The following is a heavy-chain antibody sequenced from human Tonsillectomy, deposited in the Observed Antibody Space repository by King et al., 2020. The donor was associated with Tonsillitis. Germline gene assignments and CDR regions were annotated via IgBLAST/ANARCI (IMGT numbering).Heavy chain of an antibody. CDR1: GFTFSSYG. D-gene: IGHD4-17*01. J-gene: IGHJ6*03. Sequence: QLVQSGGGVVQPGRSLRLSCAASGFTFSSYGMHWVRQAPGKGLEWVAVIWYDGSNKYYADSVKGRFTISRDNSKNTLYLQMNSLRAEDTAVYYCARRGVTKSSYYYYMDVWGKGTTVTVSS. CDR3: ARRGVTKSSYYYYMDV. CDR2: IWYDGSNK. V-gene: IGHV3-33*08.